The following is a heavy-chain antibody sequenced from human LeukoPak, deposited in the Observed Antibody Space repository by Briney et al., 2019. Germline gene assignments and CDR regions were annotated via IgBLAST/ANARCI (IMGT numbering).Heavy chain of an antibody. CDR2: INAGNGNT. CDR3: ARVVWFGEFRDYYGMDV. J-gene: IGHJ6*02. CDR1: GYTFTSYA. D-gene: IGHD3-10*01. Sequence: ASVKVSCKASGYTFTSYAMHWVRQAPGQSLEWMGWINAGNGNTKYSQKFQGRVTITRDTSANTAYMELSSLRSEDTAVYYCARVVWFGEFRDYYGMDVWGQGTTVTVSS. V-gene: IGHV1-3*01.